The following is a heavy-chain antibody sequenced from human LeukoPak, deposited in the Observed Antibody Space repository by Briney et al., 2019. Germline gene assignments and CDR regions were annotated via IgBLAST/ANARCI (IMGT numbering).Heavy chain of an antibody. J-gene: IGHJ2*01. Sequence: SETLSLTCSVSGASLSSSFYYWGWIRQPPGKTLEWIGNTYYSGCAYYNASLKSRVTISVDTSKNKFSLKMTAVTAADTAVYYCARRQIMATRGYFDLWGRGTLVTVSS. CDR3: ARRQIMATRGYFDL. D-gene: IGHD5-24*01. CDR2: TYYSGCA. V-gene: IGHV4-39*07. CDR1: GASLSSSFYY.